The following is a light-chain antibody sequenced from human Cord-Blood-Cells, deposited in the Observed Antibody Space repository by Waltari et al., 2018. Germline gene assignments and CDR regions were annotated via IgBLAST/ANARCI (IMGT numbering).Light chain of an antibody. CDR2: KDS. Sequence: SYELTQPPSVSVSPGQTARITCSGDALPKKYAYWYQQKPGQAPVLVMYKDSERPSGIPKRFSASSSGTTVTLTSSGVQAEDEADYYCQSADSSGTWVFGGGTKLTVL. CDR1: ALPKKY. V-gene: IGLV3-25*02. J-gene: IGLJ3*02. CDR3: QSADSSGTWV.